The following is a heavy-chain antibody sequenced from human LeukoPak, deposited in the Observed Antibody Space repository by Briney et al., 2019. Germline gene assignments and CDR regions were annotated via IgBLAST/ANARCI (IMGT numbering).Heavy chain of an antibody. CDR3: ARIPYGSGSYSYYYYYMDV. D-gene: IGHD3-10*01. CDR1: GFTFDDYG. V-gene: IGHV3-20*04. CDR2: INWNGGST. J-gene: IGHJ6*03. Sequence: GGSLRLSCAASGFTFDDYGMSWVRQAPGKGLEWVSGINWNGGSTGYADSVKGRFTISRDNAKNSLYLQMNSLRAEDTALYYCARIPYGSGSYSYYYYYMDVWGKGTTVTVSS.